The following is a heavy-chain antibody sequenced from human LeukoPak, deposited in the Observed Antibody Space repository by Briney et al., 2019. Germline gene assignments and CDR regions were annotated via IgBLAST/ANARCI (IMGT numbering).Heavy chain of an antibody. CDR2: VYYSGST. D-gene: IGHD7-27*01. V-gene: IGHV4-59*01. CDR3: AIWGSDVFDI. Sequence: SETLSLTCTVSGGSIRSYHWSWIRQPPGKGLEWIGKVYYSGSTNYNPSLKSRVTISIGTSSNQFSLKLSSVTAADTAVYYSAIWGSDVFDIWGQGTMVTVSS. J-gene: IGHJ3*02. CDR1: GGSIRSYH.